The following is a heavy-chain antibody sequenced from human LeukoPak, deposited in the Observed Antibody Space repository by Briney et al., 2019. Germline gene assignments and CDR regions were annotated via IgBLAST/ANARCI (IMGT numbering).Heavy chain of an antibody. CDR2: INPSGGST. J-gene: IGHJ3*02. CDR1: GDTFTSHY. CDR3: ARGRHYYESSDYYYEADGFDI. D-gene: IGHD3-22*01. V-gene: IGHV1-46*01. Sequence: GASVKVSCKASGDTFTSHYMHWVRQAPGQGLEWMGIINPSGGSTSSAQKFQGRVTMTRDMSTSTVYMDLRSLRSDDTAVYYCARGRHYYESSDYYYEADGFDIWGQGTMVTVSS.